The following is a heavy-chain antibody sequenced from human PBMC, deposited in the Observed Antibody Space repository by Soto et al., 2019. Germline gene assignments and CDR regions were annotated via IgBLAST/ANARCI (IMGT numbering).Heavy chain of an antibody. CDR1: GGSISSYY. CDR2: IYYSGST. Sequence: PSETLSLTCAVSGGSISSYYWSWIRQPPGKGLEWIGYIYYSGSTNYNPSLESRVTISVDTSKNQFSLKLTSVTAADTAVYYCARSRYTSGWWTPPFDYWGQGTLVTVS. CDR3: ARSRYTSGWWTPPFDY. D-gene: IGHD6-19*01. J-gene: IGHJ4*02. V-gene: IGHV4-59*01.